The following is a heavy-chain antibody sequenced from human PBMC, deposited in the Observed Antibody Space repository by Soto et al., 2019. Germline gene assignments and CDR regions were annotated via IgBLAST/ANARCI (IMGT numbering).Heavy chain of an antibody. J-gene: IGHJ4*02. CDR3: AHRSSHIDWLFNFDY. Sequence: QITLKESGRARVKPTQTLTLSCTFSGCSLSTSGVGVGWIRQPPGKALKWLALIYWNDDKRYSPSLKSRLTITKDTSKNQVVLTMTNMDPVDTATYYCAHRSSHIDWLFNFDYWGQGTLVTVSS. CDR2: IYWNDDK. D-gene: IGHD3-9*01. CDR1: GCSLSTSGVG. V-gene: IGHV2-5*01.